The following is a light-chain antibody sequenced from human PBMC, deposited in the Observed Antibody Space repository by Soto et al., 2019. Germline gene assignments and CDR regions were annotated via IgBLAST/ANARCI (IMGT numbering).Light chain of an antibody. CDR1: HSVGSY. CDR3: QQRGNWPPT. CDR2: DAS. V-gene: IGKV3-11*01. Sequence: EIVLTQSPGILSLSPGERATLSCRASHSVGSYLAWYQQRPGQAPRLLSSDASNRATGIPARFSGSGSGTDFSLTISSLEPEDSEVYYCQQRGNWPPTFGGGTQVEIK. J-gene: IGKJ4*01.